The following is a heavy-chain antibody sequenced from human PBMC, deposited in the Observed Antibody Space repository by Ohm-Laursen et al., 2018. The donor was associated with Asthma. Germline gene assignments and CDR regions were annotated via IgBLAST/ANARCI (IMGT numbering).Heavy chain of an antibody. CDR3: ARRDFSGGDTNAAFDI. V-gene: IGHV3-30*03. CDR2: ISSAETYK. D-gene: IGHD2-21*02. J-gene: IGHJ3*02. Sequence: SLRLSCAASGFSFSNFGMFWVRQAPGKGLEWVAIISSAETYKNYANSVKGRFTISKDNSKNTLFLQMNSLRPDDTAVYYCARRDFSGGDTNAAFDIWGQGTMVAVSS. CDR1: GFSFSNFG.